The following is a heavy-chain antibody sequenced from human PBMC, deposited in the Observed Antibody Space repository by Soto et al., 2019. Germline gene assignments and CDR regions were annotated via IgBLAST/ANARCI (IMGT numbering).Heavy chain of an antibody. D-gene: IGHD1-1*01. CDR1: GGSISSGGYY. J-gene: IGHJ4*02. V-gene: IGHV4-31*03. CDR2: IYYSGST. Sequence: SETLSLTCTVSGGSISSGGYYWSWIRQHPGKGLEWIGYIYYSGSTYYNPSLKSRVTISVDTSKNQFSLKLSSATAADTAVYYCARDYSRDGYNCIDYWGQGTLVTVYS. CDR3: ARDYSRDGYNCIDY.